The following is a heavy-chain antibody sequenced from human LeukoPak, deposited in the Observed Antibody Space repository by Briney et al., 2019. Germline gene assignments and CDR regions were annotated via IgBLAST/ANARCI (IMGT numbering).Heavy chain of an antibody. Sequence: ASVKVSCKASGGTFSSYAISWVRQAPGQGLEWMGGIIPIFGTASYAQKFQGRVTMTRDTSTSTVYMELSSLRSEDTAVYYCARDLGYCSGGSCYTGHYFDYWGQGTLVTVSS. CDR2: IIPIFGTA. CDR1: GGTFSSYA. D-gene: IGHD2-15*01. CDR3: ARDLGYCSGGSCYTGHYFDY. J-gene: IGHJ4*02. V-gene: IGHV1-69*05.